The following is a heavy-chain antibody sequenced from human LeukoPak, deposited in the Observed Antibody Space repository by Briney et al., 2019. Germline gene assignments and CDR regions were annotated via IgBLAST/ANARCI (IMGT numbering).Heavy chain of an antibody. D-gene: IGHD4-17*01. CDR2: IYWDDDK. CDR3: AHYDYGDSPTVDYFDY. J-gene: IGHJ4*02. V-gene: IGHV2-5*02. CDR1: GFSLSTSGVG. Sequence: SGPTLVNPTQTLTLTCTFSGFSLSTSGVGVAWIRQPPGKALEWLAPIYWDDDKRYSPSLKSGITITKDTSKNQVVLTMTNMDPVDTATYYCAHYDYGDSPTVDYFDYWGQGTLVTVSS.